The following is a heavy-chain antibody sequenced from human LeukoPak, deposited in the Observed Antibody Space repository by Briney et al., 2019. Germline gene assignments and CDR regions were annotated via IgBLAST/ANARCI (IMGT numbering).Heavy chain of an antibody. Sequence: GGSLRLSCATSGLTFSSYGFHWVRQAPIKGLEWVAVISYDGSNKYYADSVKGRFTISRDNSKNTLYVQMNSLRAEDTAVYYCARDPAKFWSGHDYWGQGTLVTVSS. V-gene: IGHV3-30*03. D-gene: IGHD3-3*01. J-gene: IGHJ4*02. CDR2: ISYDGSNK. CDR3: ARDPAKFWSGHDY. CDR1: GLTFSSYG.